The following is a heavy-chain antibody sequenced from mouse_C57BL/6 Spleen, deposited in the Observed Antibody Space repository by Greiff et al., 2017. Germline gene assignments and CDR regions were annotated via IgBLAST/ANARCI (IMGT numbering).Heavy chain of an antibody. J-gene: IGHJ3*01. CDR1: GFTFSDYG. D-gene: IGHD2-5*01. CDR3: ARGGTYYSNYGWFAY. CDR2: ISSGSSTI. V-gene: IGHV5-17*01. Sequence: EVQVVASGGGLVKPGGSLKLSCAASGFTFSDYGMHWVRQAPEKGLEWVAYISSGSSTIYYADTVKGRFTISRDNAKNTLFLQMTSLRSEDTAMYYCARGGTYYSNYGWFAYWGQGTLVTVSA.